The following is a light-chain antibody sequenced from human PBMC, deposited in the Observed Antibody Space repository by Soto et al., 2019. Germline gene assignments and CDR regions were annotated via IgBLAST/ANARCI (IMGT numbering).Light chain of an antibody. CDR3: CSYASSDWV. J-gene: IGLJ3*02. V-gene: IGLV2-23*02. CDR2: EVS. Sequence: QSALTQPASVSGSPGQSITISCTGTSSDVGSYNFVSWYQQHPGKAPKLMIYEVSKWPSGVSNRFSGSKSGNTASLTISGLQTEDEADYYCCSYASSDWVFGGGTKVTGL. CDR1: SSDVGSYNF.